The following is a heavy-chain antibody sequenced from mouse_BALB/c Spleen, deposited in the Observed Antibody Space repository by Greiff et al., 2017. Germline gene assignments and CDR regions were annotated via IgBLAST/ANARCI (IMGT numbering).Heavy chain of an antibody. V-gene: IGHV5-6-5*01. Sequence: EVMLVESGGGLVKPGGSLKLSCAASGFTFSSYAMSWVRQTPEKRLEWVASISSGGSTYYPDSVKGRFTISRDNARNILYLQLSSLRSEDTAMYYSERGYYYGSSRYAMDYWGQGTSVTVSS. CDR1: GFTFSSYA. J-gene: IGHJ4*01. CDR3: ERGYYYGSSRYAMDY. CDR2: ISSGGST. D-gene: IGHD1-1*01.